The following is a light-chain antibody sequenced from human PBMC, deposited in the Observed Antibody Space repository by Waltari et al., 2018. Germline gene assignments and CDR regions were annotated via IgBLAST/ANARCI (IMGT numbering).Light chain of an antibody. CDR1: QSISDW. V-gene: IGKV1-5*03. Sequence: DIQMTQSPSTLSASVGQRITIPCRASQSISDWFAWYQQKPGKAPELLIYKTSILESWVPSRFSGSGSGTEFTLTITSLQPDDFATYFCQHYNSYSPWTFGQGTKVEIK. CDR2: KTS. J-gene: IGKJ1*01. CDR3: QHYNSYSPWT.